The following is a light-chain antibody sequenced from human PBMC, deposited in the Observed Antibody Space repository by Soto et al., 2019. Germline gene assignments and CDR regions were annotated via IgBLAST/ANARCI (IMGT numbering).Light chain of an antibody. CDR3: QQYNSFPIA. V-gene: IGKV1-9*01. J-gene: IGKJ5*01. CDR2: SAS. CDR1: QGISSY. Sequence: QLAQSPSSLSASVGDRVTITCRASQGISSYFAWYQQKPGKAPKLLIYSASTLQSGVPSRFSGSGSGTDFTLTINTLQPEDFATYYCQQYNSFPIAFGRGTRLEI.